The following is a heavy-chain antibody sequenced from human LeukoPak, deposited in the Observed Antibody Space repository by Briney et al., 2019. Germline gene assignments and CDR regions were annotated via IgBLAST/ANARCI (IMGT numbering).Heavy chain of an antibody. J-gene: IGHJ5*02. Sequence: SETLSLTCTVSGGSIRSYYWSWIRQPAGKGLEWIGRIYTSGSTNYNPYFKSRVSMSVDTSKNHFSLKLSSVTAADTAVYYCSRSNTYYYDSESGWFDPWGQGTLVTVSS. CDR1: GGSIRSYY. D-gene: IGHD3-22*01. V-gene: IGHV4-4*07. CDR3: SRSNTYYYDSESGWFDP. CDR2: IYTSGST.